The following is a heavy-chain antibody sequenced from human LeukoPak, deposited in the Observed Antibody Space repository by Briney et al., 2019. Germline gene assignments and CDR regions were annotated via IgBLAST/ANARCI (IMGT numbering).Heavy chain of an antibody. Sequence: GGSLRLSCVASGFTFSSYSMNWARQAPGKGLEWVSYISGSSGTIYYADSVKGRFTISRDNAKNSLYLQMNSLRAEDTAVYYCARRSEFGVLYYMDIWGKGTTVTVSS. V-gene: IGHV3-48*01. CDR3: ARRSEFGVLYYMDI. CDR1: GFTFSSYS. CDR2: ISGSSGTI. D-gene: IGHD3-16*01. J-gene: IGHJ6*03.